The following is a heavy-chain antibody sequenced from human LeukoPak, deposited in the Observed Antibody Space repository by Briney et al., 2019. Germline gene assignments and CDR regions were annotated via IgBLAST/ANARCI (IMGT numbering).Heavy chain of an antibody. CDR2: ISGSGDGT. CDR1: GFTFSSYA. CDR3: AKGRLQEGTVFRGVITPVDY. J-gene: IGHJ4*02. Sequence: QSGGSLRLSCAASGFTFSSYAMNWVRRAPGKGLEWVSTISGSGDGTYYADSVKGRFTISRDNSKNTLFLQMSSLSADDTALYYCAKGRLQEGTVFRGVITPVDYWGQGTLVTVTS. D-gene: IGHD3-10*01. V-gene: IGHV3-23*01.